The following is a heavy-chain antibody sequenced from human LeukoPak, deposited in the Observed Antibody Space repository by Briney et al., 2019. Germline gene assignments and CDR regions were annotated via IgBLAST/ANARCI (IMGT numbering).Heavy chain of an antibody. V-gene: IGHV1-2*02. D-gene: IGHD2-15*01. CDR1: GYTFTNSY. Sequence: GASVKVSCKASGYTFTNSYIQWVRQAPGQGLEWMGWINPNSADTHYAPGFQGRVTMTRDTSIGTAYMELSSLRSDDTAVYYCVREYIVVVAGALDYWGQGTLVTVSS. CDR2: INPNSADT. J-gene: IGHJ4*02. CDR3: VREYIVVVAGALDY.